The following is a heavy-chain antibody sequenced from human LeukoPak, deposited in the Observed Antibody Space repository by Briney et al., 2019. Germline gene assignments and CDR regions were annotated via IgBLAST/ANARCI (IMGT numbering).Heavy chain of an antibody. CDR2: ISSSSSYI. CDR1: GFTFSSYS. CDR3: ARSTYDISTGPYFDY. D-gene: IGHD3-9*01. Sequence: GGSLRLSCAASGFTFSSYSMNWVRQAPGKGLEWVSSISSSSSYIYYADSVKGRFTISRDNAKNSLYLQMNSLRAEDTAVYYCARSTYDISTGPYFDYWGQGTLVTVSS. J-gene: IGHJ4*02. V-gene: IGHV3-21*01.